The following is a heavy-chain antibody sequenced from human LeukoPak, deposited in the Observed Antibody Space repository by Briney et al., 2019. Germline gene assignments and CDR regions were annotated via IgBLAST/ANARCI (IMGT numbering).Heavy chain of an antibody. CDR3: ARHSVYCSTTSCFNYYSGMDV. D-gene: IGHD2-2*01. CDR1: GFTFRNYG. J-gene: IGHJ6*02. V-gene: IGHV3-33*01. CDR2: IWFDGSNK. Sequence: GGSLRLSCAASGFTFRNYGMHWVRQAPGKGLEWVAVIWFDGSNKYSADSVKGRFTISRDNSKNTLYLQMNSLRAEDTAVYYWARHSVYCSTTSCFNYYSGMDVWGQGTTVTVSS.